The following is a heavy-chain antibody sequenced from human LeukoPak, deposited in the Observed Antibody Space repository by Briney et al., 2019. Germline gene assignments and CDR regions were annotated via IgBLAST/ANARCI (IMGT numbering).Heavy chain of an antibody. CDR1: GFTFSSYS. D-gene: IGHD3-3*01. V-gene: IGHV3-21*04. CDR2: ISSSSSYI. J-gene: IGHJ4*02. CDR3: ASSDFWSGYCDY. Sequence: GGSLRLSCAASGFTFSSYSMNWVRQAPGKGLEWVSSISSSSSYIYYADSVKGRFTISRDNAKNSLYLQMNSLRAEDTAVYYCASSDFWSGYCDYWGQGTLVTVSS.